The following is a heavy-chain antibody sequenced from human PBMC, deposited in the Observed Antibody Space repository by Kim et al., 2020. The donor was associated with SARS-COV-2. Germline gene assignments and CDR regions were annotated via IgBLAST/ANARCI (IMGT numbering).Heavy chain of an antibody. CDR3: VKGAGDYYYYGMDV. CDR2: ISSNGGST. Sequence: GGSLRLSCSASGFTFSSYATHWVRQAPGKGLEYVSAISSNGGSTYYADSVKGRFTISRENSKNTLYLQMSSLRAEDTAVYYCVKGAGDYYYYGMDVWGQGTTVTVSS. CDR1: GFTFSSYA. J-gene: IGHJ6*02. V-gene: IGHV3-64D*09. D-gene: IGHD1-26*01.